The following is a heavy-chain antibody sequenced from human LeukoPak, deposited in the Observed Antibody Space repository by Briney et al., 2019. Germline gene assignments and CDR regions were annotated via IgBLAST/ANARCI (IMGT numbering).Heavy chain of an antibody. CDR1: GYTFTSYA. D-gene: IGHD2-15*01. CDR3: ARDLGYCTGGTCYPNWFDP. Sequence: ASLNVSCKASGYTFTSYAMHWVRQAPGQRLEWMGWINAGNDNTKYSQKFQGRVTITRDTFASTAYMELSSLRSEDTAVYYCARDLGYCTGGTCYPNWFDPWGQGTLVTVSS. CDR2: INAGNDNT. J-gene: IGHJ5*02. V-gene: IGHV1-3*01.